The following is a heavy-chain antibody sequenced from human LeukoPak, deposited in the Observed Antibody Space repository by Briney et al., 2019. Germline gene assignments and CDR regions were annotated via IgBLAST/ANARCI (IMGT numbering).Heavy chain of an antibody. CDR2: ISYDGSSK. J-gene: IGHJ6*02. V-gene: IGHV3-30-3*01. Sequence: PGGSLRLSCAVSGFTFSSGTMHWVCHAPPKGLGWVAVISYDGSSKYYADSVKGLFTISRDNSKNTLYLQMNSLRAEDTAGYYCARGTPSSSGWLDSGMDVWGRGTTVTVSS. CDR3: ARGTPSSSGWLDSGMDV. D-gene: IGHD6-19*01. CDR1: GFTFSSGT.